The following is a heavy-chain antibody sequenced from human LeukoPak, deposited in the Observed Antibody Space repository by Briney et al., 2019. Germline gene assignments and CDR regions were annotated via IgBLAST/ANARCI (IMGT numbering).Heavy chain of an antibody. CDR2: ITTTVGDT. D-gene: IGHD3-10*01. CDR3: AKRPYGSGGGHFDH. CDR1: GFTFTDYA. J-gene: IGHJ4*02. V-gene: IGHV3-23*01. Sequence: GGSLRLSCVASGFTFTDYAMTWVRQPPGRRLEWDSTITTTVGDTHYADSVKGRFTVSRDDSKGTLFLQMNSLRAEDTGVYYCAKRPYGSGGGHFDHWGQGTLAIVSS.